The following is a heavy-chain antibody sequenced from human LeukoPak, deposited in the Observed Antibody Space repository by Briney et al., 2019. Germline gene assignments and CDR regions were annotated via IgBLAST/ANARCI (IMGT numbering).Heavy chain of an antibody. Sequence: GGSLRLSCAASGFTFSSYAMTWVRQAPGKGLEWVSGISGSGGSTYYADSVKGRFTISRDDSKNTLYLQMNSLRAEDTAVYYCARGSSGSTYYSMDVWGKGTTVTVSS. CDR3: ARGSSGSTYYSMDV. D-gene: IGHD3-22*01. CDR2: ISGSGGST. J-gene: IGHJ6*03. V-gene: IGHV3-23*01. CDR1: GFTFSSYA.